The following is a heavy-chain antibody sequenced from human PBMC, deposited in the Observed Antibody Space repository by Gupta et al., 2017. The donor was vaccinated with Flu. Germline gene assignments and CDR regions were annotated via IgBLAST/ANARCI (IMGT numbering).Heavy chain of an antibody. J-gene: IGHJ6*02. Sequence: GKGLEWVSIITTSDGKTYHAGSVWGRFTISRDKFKNTLYLQMTTLRPEDTAVYFCARRDNVVVVAGLDVWGQGTTVTVSS. CDR2: ITTSDGKT. CDR3: ARRDNVVVVAGLDV. V-gene: IGHV3-23*01. D-gene: IGHD2-15*01.